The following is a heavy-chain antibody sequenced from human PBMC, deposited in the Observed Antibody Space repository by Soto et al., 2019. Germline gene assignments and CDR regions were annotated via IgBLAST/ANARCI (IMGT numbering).Heavy chain of an antibody. CDR2: ISTYNGDT. CDR1: GYSFTTYG. J-gene: IGHJ6*02. CDR3: ARDGSRPYYYYGMAV. V-gene: IGHV1-18*01. Sequence: QVQLVQSGAEVKKPGASVKVSCKASGYSFTTYGIAWVRQAPGQGLEWMGWISTYNGDTDYAQNLQGRVIMTTDTAPTTAYMELRSLRSDDTAVYYCARDGSRPYYYYGMAVWGQGTTVSVSS.